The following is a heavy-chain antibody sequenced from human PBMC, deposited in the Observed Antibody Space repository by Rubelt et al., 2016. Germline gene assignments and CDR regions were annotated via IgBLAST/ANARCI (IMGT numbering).Heavy chain of an antibody. CDR2: IHYSGNT. D-gene: IGHD6-19*01. J-gene: IGHJ4*02. CDR3: ARAYSSGWYYFDY. CDR1: AGSVSTYY. V-gene: IGHV4-59*02. Sequence: QVQLQESGPGLVKPSETLSLTCTVSAGSVSTYYWAWMRQSPGKGLEWIGYIHYSGNTNYNPSLKSRLSVSVDTSNNQFARKLTSVTAADTAVYYCARAYSSGWYYFDYWGQGTLVTVSS.